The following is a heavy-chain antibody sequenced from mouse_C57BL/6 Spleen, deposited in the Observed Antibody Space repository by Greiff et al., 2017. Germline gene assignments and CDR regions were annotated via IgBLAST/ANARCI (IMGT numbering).Heavy chain of an antibody. D-gene: IGHD2-2*01. V-gene: IGHV1-52*01. J-gene: IGHJ1*03. CDR3: ARFMVTPYWYFDV. CDR1: GYTFTSYW. CDR2: IDPSDSET. Sequence: VQLQQPGAELVRPGSSVKLSCKASGYTFTSYWMHWVKQRPIQGLEWIGNIDPSDSETHYNQKFKDKATLTVDKSSSTAYMQLSSLTSEDSAVYYCARFMVTPYWYFDVWGTGTTVTVSS.